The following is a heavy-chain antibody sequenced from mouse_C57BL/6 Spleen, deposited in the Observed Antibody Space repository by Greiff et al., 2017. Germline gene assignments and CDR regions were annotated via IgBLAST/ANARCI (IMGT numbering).Heavy chain of an antibody. V-gene: IGHV1-50*01. J-gene: IGHJ2*01. Sequence: VQLQQPGAELVKPGASVKLSCKASGYTFTSYWMQWVKQRPGQGLEWIGEIDPSDSYTNYNQKFKGKATLTVDTSSSTAYMQLSSLTSEDSAVYYCRITTVVADYFDYWGQGTTLTVSS. CDR3: RITTVVADYFDY. D-gene: IGHD1-1*01. CDR2: IDPSDSYT. CDR1: GYTFTSYW.